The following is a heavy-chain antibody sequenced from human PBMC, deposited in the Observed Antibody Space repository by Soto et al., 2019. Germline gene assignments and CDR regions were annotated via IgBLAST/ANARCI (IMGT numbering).Heavy chain of an antibody. Sequence: LRLSCAASGFTFSDYYMSWIRQAPGKGLEWVSCITSRSTYTDYADSVKGRFTISRDDAKNSLYLQMNSLRAEDTAVYYCARVSAGYYDIDYWGQGTLVTVSS. CDR3: ARVSAGYYDIDY. D-gene: IGHD3-22*01. CDR2: ITSRSTYT. J-gene: IGHJ4*02. CDR1: GFTFSDYY. V-gene: IGHV3-11*06.